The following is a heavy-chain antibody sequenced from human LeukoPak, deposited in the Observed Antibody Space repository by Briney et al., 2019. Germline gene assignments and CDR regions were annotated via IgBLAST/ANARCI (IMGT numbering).Heavy chain of an antibody. CDR2: INPNSGGT. CDR1: GYTFTGYY. V-gene: IGHV1-2*02. J-gene: IGHJ4*02. CDR3: ARDRYTAMVFDY. Sequence: GASVKVSCKASGYTFTGYYMHWVRQAPGQGLEWMGWINPNSGGTNYAQRFQGRVTMTRDTSISTAYMELSRLRSDDTAVYYCARDRYTAMVFDYWGQGTLVTVSS. D-gene: IGHD5-18*01.